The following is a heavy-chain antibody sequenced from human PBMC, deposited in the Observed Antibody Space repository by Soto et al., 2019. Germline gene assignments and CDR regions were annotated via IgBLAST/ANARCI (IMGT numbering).Heavy chain of an antibody. CDR1: GGTFSSYA. D-gene: IGHD3-10*01. J-gene: IGHJ6*02. V-gene: IGHV1-69*13. CDR3: ARGGSGSGSYYYYYYYYGMDV. CDR2: IIPIFGTA. Sequence: ASVKVSCKASGGTFSSYAISWVRQATGQGLEWMGGIIPIFGTANYAQKFQGRVTITADESTSTAYMELSSLRSEDTAVYYCARGGSGSGSYYYYYYYYGMDVWGQGTTVTVSS.